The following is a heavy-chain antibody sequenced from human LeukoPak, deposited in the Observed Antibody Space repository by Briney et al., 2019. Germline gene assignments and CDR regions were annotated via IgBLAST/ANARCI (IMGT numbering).Heavy chain of an antibody. V-gene: IGHV1-8*01. J-gene: IGHJ4*02. Sequence: SVKVSCKASGYTFTSYDINWVRQATGEGREWMGWMNPNSVNTGYAQKFQGKVTMTRNTSISTAYMELSSLRAEDTAVYYCARARREQWLVLPPYYFDYWGQGTLVTVSS. CDR1: GYTFTSYD. CDR2: MNPNSVNT. D-gene: IGHD6-19*01. CDR3: ARARREQWLVLPPYYFDY.